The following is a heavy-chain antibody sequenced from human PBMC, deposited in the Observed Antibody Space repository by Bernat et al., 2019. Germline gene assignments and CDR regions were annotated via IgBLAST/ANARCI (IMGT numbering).Heavy chain of an antibody. Sequence: EVQLVESGEGLVQPGGSLRLSCAASGFTLSDYSMYWVRQAPGKGLEYVSAISGGGGSTYYADSVKGRFTISRDISKNTLYLEMGSLSAEDMAVYYCARIGTNGYYDYWGQGALVTVSS. J-gene: IGHJ4*01. D-gene: IGHD2-8*01. CDR2: ISGGGGST. CDR3: ARIGTNGYYDY. CDR1: GFTLSDYS. V-gene: IGHV3-64*02.